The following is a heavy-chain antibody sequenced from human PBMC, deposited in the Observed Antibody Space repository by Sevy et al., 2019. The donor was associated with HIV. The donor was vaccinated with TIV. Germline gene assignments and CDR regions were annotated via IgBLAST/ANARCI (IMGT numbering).Heavy chain of an antibody. CDR1: GYTFTTYA. CDR2: INTNTGKP. D-gene: IGHD6-13*01. J-gene: IGHJ4*02. CDR3: ARLSSTTSFDF. V-gene: IGHV7-4-1*02. Sequence: ASVKVSCKASGYTFTTYAMNWVRQAPGQGLEWMGWINTNTGKPSYPQGFTGRFLFSLDTSVSTAYLYISSLKADDTAVYYCARLSSTTSFDFWGQGTLVTVSS.